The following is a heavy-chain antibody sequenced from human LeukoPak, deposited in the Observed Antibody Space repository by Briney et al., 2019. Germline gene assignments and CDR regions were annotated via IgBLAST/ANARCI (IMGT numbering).Heavy chain of an antibody. CDR2: IYSTAST. D-gene: IGHD7-27*01. Sequence: SETLSLTCTVSGVSISSHNWNWIQQAPGKGLEWIGYIYSTASTNYSPSLESRVRMSVDTSKSQFSLKLRSVTAADTAVYYCARWGDAIDIWGQGTMVTVSS. V-gene: IGHV4-59*11. J-gene: IGHJ3*02. CDR1: GVSISSHN. CDR3: ARWGDAIDI.